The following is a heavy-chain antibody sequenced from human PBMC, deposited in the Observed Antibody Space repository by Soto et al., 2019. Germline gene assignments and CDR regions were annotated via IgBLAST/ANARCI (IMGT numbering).Heavy chain of an antibody. V-gene: IGHV3-23*01. CDR3: ARGFYYDSAGYHPFDY. CDR2: INDSGGTT. J-gene: IGHJ4*02. CDR1: GFTFRSYA. D-gene: IGHD3-22*01. Sequence: GGSLRLSCAASGFTFRSYALAWVRQPPGKGLEWVSTINDSGGTTYYADSVRGRFTVSRDNSKNTLYLQLSSLRADDTAVYYCARGFYYDSAGYHPFDYWGQGTLVTVSS.